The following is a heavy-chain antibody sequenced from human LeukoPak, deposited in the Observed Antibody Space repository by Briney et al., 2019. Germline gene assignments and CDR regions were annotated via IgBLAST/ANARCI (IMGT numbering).Heavy chain of an antibody. Sequence: PGGSLRLSCAASGFTFSSYAMSWVRQAPGKGLEWVSAISGSGGSTYYADSVKGRFTISRDNSKNTLYLQMNSLRAEDTAVYYCAKDRAYYDSSGYIGGYPGDQDAFDIWGQGTMVTVSS. CDR2: ISGSGGST. CDR3: AKDRAYYDSSGYIGGYPGDQDAFDI. D-gene: IGHD3-22*01. V-gene: IGHV3-23*01. CDR1: GFTFSSYA. J-gene: IGHJ3*02.